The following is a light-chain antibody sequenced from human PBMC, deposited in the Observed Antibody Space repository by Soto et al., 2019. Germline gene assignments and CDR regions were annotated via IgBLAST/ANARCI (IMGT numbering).Light chain of an antibody. CDR3: QQYNSYSPGRT. CDR2: KAS. CDR1: QSISSW. J-gene: IGKJ2*01. Sequence: DIQMTQSPSTLSASVGDRVTITCRASQSISSWLAWYQQKPGKAPKLLIYKASSLESGVPSRFSGSGSGTEFTLTISSLQPDDFATSYCQQYNSYSPGRTFGQGTKLEIK. V-gene: IGKV1-5*03.